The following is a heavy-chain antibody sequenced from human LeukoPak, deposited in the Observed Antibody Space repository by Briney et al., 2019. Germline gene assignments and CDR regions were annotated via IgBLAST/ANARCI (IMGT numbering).Heavy chain of an antibody. CDR1: GGSLSSYY. V-gene: IGHV4-59*08. CDR2: IYYSGST. CDR3: ASLAAADAFDI. J-gene: IGHJ3*02. Sequence: SETLSLTCTVSGGSLSSYYWSWIRQPPGKGLEWIGYIYYSGSTNYNPSLKSRVTISVDTSKNQFSLKLSSVTAADTAVYYCASLAAADAFDIWGQGTMVTVSS. D-gene: IGHD6-13*01.